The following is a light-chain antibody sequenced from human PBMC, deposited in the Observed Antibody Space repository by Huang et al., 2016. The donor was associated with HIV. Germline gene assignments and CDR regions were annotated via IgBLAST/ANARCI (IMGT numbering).Light chain of an antibody. Sequence: EIILTQSPGTLSLSPGERATLSCRASQSVSSSYLAWYQQKPGQAPRLLIYGASSRATGIPDRFSGSGSGTAFTLTISRLEPEDFAVYYCQQYGSSPLTFGPGTKVAI. CDR3: QQYGSSPLT. V-gene: IGKV3-20*01. J-gene: IGKJ3*01. CDR2: GAS. CDR1: QSVSSSY.